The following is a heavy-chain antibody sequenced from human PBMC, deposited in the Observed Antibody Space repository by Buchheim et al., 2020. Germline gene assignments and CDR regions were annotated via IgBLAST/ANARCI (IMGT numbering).Heavy chain of an antibody. CDR3: ARGSGLNYYDTSGYYSWFDP. CDR1: GGSISSGDYY. D-gene: IGHD3-22*01. Sequence: QVQLQESGPGLVKPSQTLSLTCTVSGGSISSGDYYWSWIRQPPGKGLEWIGYIYYSGSTYYNPSLKSRVTISVDTSKNQFSLKLSSVTATDTAVYYCARGSGLNYYDTSGYYSWFDPWGQGTL. CDR2: IYYSGST. V-gene: IGHV4-30-4*01. J-gene: IGHJ5*02.